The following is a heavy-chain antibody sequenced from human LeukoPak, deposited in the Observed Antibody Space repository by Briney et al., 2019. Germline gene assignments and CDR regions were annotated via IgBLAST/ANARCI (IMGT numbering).Heavy chain of an antibody. J-gene: IGHJ3*02. CDR1: GYTFTSYG. CDR2: ISAYNGNT. V-gene: IGHV1-18*01. D-gene: IGHD3-16*01. Sequence: ASVKVSCKASGYTFTSYGISWVRQAPGQGLEWMGWISAYNGNTNYAQKLQGRVTMTTDTSTSTAYMELRSLRPDDTAVYYCARAKIMTDAFDIWGQGTMVTVSS. CDR3: ARAKIMTDAFDI.